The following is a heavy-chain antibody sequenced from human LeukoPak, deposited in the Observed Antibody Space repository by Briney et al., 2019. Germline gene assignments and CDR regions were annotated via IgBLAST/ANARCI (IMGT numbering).Heavy chain of an antibody. V-gene: IGHV3-23*01. CDR3: AKDLTTRRSPIDP. D-gene: IGHD4-11*01. CDR1: GFTFSSYA. Sequence: PAGGSLRLSCAASGFTFSSYAISWVRQAPGKVLEWVSAISGSGGSTNYADSVKGRFTISRDNSKNTLYLQMNSLRAEDTAVYYCAKDLTTRRSPIDPWGQGTLVTVSS. CDR2: ISGSGGST. J-gene: IGHJ5*02.